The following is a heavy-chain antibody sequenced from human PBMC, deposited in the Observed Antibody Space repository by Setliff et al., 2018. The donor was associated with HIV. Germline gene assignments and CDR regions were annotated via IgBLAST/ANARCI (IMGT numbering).Heavy chain of an antibody. CDR3: TTAVAQNWYGSGNENY. V-gene: IGHV3-15*01. CDR1: GFTFTNAW. CDR2: IKSKTDGETE. D-gene: IGHD3-10*01. Sequence: GGSLRLSCAASGFTFTNAWMSWVRQAPGKGLEWVGRIKSKTDGETEDYAAPVKGRFTISRDDSRSTLYLQMNSLKTEDTAVYYCTTAVAQNWYGSGNENYWGQGTLVTVSS. J-gene: IGHJ4*02.